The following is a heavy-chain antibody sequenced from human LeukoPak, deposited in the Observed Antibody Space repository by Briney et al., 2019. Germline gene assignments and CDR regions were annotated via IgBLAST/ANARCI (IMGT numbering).Heavy chain of an antibody. V-gene: IGHV5-10-1*01. J-gene: IGHJ4*02. CDR3: ARHPPYGDYVEY. CDR2: IDPSDSYT. Sequence: GESLKISCKGSGYSFTSYWISWMRQMPGKGLEWMGRIDPSDSYTNYSPSFQGHVTISADKSISTVYLQWSSLKASDTAMYYCARHPPYGDYVEYWGQGIVVTVSP. CDR1: GYSFTSYW. D-gene: IGHD4-17*01.